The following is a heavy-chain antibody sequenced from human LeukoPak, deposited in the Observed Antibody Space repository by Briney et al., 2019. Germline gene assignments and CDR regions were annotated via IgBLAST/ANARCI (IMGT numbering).Heavy chain of an antibody. V-gene: IGHV3-74*01. CDR2: INSDVSST. CDR1: GFTFSSYW. CDR3: VVPGSRFDY. J-gene: IGHJ4*02. D-gene: IGHD1-26*01. Sequence: AGGPLRLSCAASGFTFSSYWIHWVRQAPGKGLVWVSRINSDVSSTSYADSVKGRFTTSRDNATYTVYLQMNSLRVEDTAVYYCVVPGSRFDYGGQGTLVTVS.